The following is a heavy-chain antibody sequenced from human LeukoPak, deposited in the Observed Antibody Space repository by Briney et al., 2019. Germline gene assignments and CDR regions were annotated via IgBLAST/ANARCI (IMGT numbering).Heavy chain of an antibody. CDR1: GYTFTSYG. D-gene: IGHD1-26*01. V-gene: IGHV1-18*01. CDR2: ISAYNGNT. Sequence: ASVKVSCKASGYTFTSYGISWVRQAPGQGLEWMGWISAYNGNTNYAQKLQGRVTMTTDTSTSTAYMELSSLRSEDTAVYYCARVRRTALGEPFDYWGQGTLVTVSS. J-gene: IGHJ4*02. CDR3: ARVRRTALGEPFDY.